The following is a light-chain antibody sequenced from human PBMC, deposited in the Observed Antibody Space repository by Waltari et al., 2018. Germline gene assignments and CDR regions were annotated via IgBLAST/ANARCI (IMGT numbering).Light chain of an antibody. Sequence: DIQMTQSPSSLSASGGDRVSITCRASQSISTHLNWYQQKPGKAPKLLIYAASNLQSGVPSRFSGRGSETDFTLTISSLQPEDFAVYYCQQSYNTPRTFGPGTKVDIK. CDR3: QQSYNTPRT. V-gene: IGKV1-39*01. CDR1: QSISTH. J-gene: IGKJ3*01. CDR2: AAS.